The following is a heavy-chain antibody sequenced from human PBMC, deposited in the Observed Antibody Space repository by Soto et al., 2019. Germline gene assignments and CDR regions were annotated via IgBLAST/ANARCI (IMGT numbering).Heavy chain of an antibody. CDR1: GYSFTSYW. CDR3: ARRLAADNWFDH. J-gene: IGHJ5*02. D-gene: IGHD6-13*01. Sequence: PGESLKISGKGSGYSFTSYWIGWVRQMPGKGLVWMGIIYPGGSDTRYSPSFQGQVTISADKSISSAYLQWSSMKASDTAMYYCARRLAADNWFDHWCQGTLVTVSS. V-gene: IGHV5-51*01. CDR2: IYPGGSDT.